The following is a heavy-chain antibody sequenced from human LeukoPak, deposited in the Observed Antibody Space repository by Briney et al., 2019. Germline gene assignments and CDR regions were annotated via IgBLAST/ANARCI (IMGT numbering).Heavy chain of an antibody. CDR1: GGSFSDYF. D-gene: IGHD2-2*01. CDR2: INHSGRT. J-gene: IGHJ6*02. CDR3: ARDVVVVPAAIHYGMDV. V-gene: IGHV4-34*01. Sequence: SETLSLTCAVYGGSFSDYFWGWIRQPPGKGLEWIGEINHSGRTYYNPSLKSRVTISVDTSKNQFPLNLSSVPAADAAVYYCARDVVVVPAAIHYGMDVWGQGTTVTVSS.